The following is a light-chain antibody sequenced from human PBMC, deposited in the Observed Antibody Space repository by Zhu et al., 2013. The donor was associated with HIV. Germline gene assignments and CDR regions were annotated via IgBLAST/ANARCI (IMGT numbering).Light chain of an antibody. CDR3: MQGTQWPT. CDR1: ESLVHSDGTTY. V-gene: IGKV2-30*02. CDR2: KVS. Sequence: VVLTQSPLSLPVTLGQSASMSCRSSESLVHSDGTTYVNWFLQRPGQPPRRLIFKVSKRDSGVPDRFSGSGSDTDFTLEINRVEAEDVGVYYCMQGTQWPTFGQGTRLDIK. J-gene: IGKJ5*01.